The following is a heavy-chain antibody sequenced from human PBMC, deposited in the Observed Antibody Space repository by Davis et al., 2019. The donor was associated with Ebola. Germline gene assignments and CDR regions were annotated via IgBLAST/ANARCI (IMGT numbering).Heavy chain of an antibody. CDR3: ASSSRACSGGSCYAYYYYGMDV. CDR1: GGSFSSYY. D-gene: IGHD2-15*01. J-gene: IGHJ6*02. CDR2: IYYSGST. Sequence: SETLSLTCAVYGGSFSSYYWSWIRQPPGKGLEWIGYIYYSGSTNYNPSLKSRVTISVDTSKNQFSLKLSSVTAADTAVYYCASSSRACSGGSCYAYYYYGMDVWGQGTTVTVSS. V-gene: IGHV4-59*08.